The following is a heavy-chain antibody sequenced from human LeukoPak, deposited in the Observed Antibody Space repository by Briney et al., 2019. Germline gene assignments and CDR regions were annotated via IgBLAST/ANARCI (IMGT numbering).Heavy chain of an antibody. CDR2: INPNSGGT. V-gene: IGHV1-2*02. Sequence: ASVKVSCKASGYTFTGYYMHWVRRAPGQGLEWMGWINPNSGGTNYAQKFQGRVTMTRDTSISTAYMELSRLRSDDTAVYYCARSRAGITIFGVGAMGDAFDIWGQGTMVTVS. D-gene: IGHD3-3*01. CDR1: GYTFTGYY. J-gene: IGHJ3*02. CDR3: ARSRAGITIFGVGAMGDAFDI.